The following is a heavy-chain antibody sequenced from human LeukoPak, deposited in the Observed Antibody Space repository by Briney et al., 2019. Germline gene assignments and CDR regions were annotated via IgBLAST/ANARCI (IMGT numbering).Heavy chain of an antibody. D-gene: IGHD6-13*01. V-gene: IGHV1-18*01. CDR2: ISAYNGNT. J-gene: IGHJ4*02. CDR1: GYTFTSYG. CDR3: ARASGSWPEKDY. Sequence: ASVKVSCKASGYTFTSYGISWVRQAPGQGLEWMGWISAYNGNTNYAQKFQGRVTMTRDTSISTAYMELSRLRSDDTAVYYCARASGSWPEKDYWGQGTLVTVSS.